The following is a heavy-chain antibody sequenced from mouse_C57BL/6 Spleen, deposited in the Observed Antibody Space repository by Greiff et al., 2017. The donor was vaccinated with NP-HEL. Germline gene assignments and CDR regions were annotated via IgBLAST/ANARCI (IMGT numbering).Heavy chain of an antibody. D-gene: IGHD2-4*01. Sequence: VQLQQSGAELVKPGASVKMSCKASGYTFTTYPIEWMKQNHGKSLEWIGNFHPYNDDTKYNEKLKGKATLTVEKSSRTVYLELSRLSSDDSAVYYCARLYYDYDVGFAYWGQGTLVTVSA. J-gene: IGHJ3*01. CDR2: FHPYNDDT. CDR1: GYTFTTYP. V-gene: IGHV1-47*01. CDR3: ARLYYDYDVGFAY.